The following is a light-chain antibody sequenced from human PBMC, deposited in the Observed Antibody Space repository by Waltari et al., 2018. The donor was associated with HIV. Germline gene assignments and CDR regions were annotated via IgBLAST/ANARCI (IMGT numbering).Light chain of an antibody. CDR3: LQYDDWPREFT. V-gene: IGKV3-15*01. J-gene: IGKJ3*01. Sequence: ETVMTQSPATLSVSPGERATLSCRASHTVSNNLARYQQKPGQAPRLLISGAFPRATGIAARFSGSGSGTEFTLTISSVQSEDFAVYYCLQYDDWPREFTFGPGTKVDVK. CDR1: HTVSNN. CDR2: GAF.